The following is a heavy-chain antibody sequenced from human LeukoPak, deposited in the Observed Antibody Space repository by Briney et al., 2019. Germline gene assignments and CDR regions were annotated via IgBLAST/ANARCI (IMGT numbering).Heavy chain of an antibody. CDR1: GGSISSYY. J-gene: IGHJ5*02. Sequence: SETLSLTCTVSGGSISSYYWSWIRQPAGKGLEWIGRIYTSGSTNYTPSLKSQVTMSVDTSKTQFPLKLSSVTAADTAVYYCARDDSYGDYVHWFDPWGQGTLVTVSS. CDR3: ARDDSYGDYVHWFDP. D-gene: IGHD4-17*01. CDR2: IYTSGST. V-gene: IGHV4-4*07.